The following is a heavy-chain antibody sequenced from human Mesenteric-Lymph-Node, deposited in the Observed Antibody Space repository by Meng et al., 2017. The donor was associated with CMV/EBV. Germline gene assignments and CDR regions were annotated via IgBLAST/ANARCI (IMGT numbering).Heavy chain of an antibody. V-gene: IGHV3-74*01. Sequence: GESLKISCAASGFTFSSYWMHWVRQAPGKGLVWVSRINSDGSSTSYADSVKGRFTISRDNAKNTLYLQMNSLRAEDTAVYYCARSYYDFWSGYYNDYYYGMDVWGQGTTVTVSS. CDR3: ARSYYDFWSGYYNDYYYGMDV. D-gene: IGHD3-3*01. CDR1: GFTFSSYW. CDR2: INSDGSST. J-gene: IGHJ6*02.